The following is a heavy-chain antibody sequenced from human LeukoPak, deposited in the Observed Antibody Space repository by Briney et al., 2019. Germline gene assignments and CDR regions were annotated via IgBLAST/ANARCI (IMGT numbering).Heavy chain of an antibody. J-gene: IGHJ6*02. CDR1: GGSISSYY. CDR3: VKDGHGMDV. Sequence: SETLSLTRSVSGGSISSYYWSWMRQPAGKGLQWIGRIYTSGTTNYNPSLRSRVTMSVETSKNQMSLKLTSVTAADTAVYYCVKDGHGMDVWGQGTTVTVSS. V-gene: IGHV4-4*07. CDR2: IYTSGTT.